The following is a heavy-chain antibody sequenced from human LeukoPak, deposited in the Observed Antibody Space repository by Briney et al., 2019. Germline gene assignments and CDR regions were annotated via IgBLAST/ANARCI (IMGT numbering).Heavy chain of an antibody. Sequence: SETLSLTCTVSSGSISGNYWSWLRQPPGKGLEWIGYIFYSGSTNYNPSLKSRVTISVDTSKNQFSLKLSSVTAADTAVYYCARGEWDLLFDYWGQGTLVTVSS. J-gene: IGHJ4*02. CDR2: IFYSGST. CDR1: SGSISGNY. D-gene: IGHD1-26*01. CDR3: ARGEWDLLFDY. V-gene: IGHV4-59*01.